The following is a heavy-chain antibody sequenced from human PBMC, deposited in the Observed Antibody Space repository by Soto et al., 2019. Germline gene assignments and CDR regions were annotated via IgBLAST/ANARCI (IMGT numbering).Heavy chain of an antibody. CDR3: ARVPASIVATNYYFDY. J-gene: IGHJ4*02. CDR2: TYYRSKWYN. D-gene: IGHD5-12*01. CDR1: GDSVSSNSAA. Sequence: SQTLSLTCAISGDSVSSNSAAWNWIRQSPSRGLEWLGRTYYRSKWYNDYAVSVKSRITINPDTSKNQFSLQLNSVTPEDTAVYYCARVPASIVATNYYFDYWGQGTLVTVSS. V-gene: IGHV6-1*01.